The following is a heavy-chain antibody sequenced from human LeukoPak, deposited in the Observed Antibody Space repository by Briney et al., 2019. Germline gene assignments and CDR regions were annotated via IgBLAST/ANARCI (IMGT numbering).Heavy chain of an antibody. J-gene: IGHJ4*02. CDR3: ATGGSGSYGIFDY. D-gene: IGHD3-10*01. CDR1: GYTLTQLS. Sequence: GASVKVSCKVSGYTLTQLSMHWVRQAPGKGLEWMGGFDPEDGETIYAQKFQGRVTMTEDTSTDTAYMALSSLRSEDTAVYYCATGGSGSYGIFDYWGQGTLVTVSS. V-gene: IGHV1-24*01. CDR2: FDPEDGET.